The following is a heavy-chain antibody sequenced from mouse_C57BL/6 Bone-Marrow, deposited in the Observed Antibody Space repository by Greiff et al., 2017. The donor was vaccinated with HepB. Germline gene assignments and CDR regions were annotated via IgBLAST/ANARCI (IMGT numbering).Heavy chain of an antibody. Sequence: VMLVESGGDLVKPGGSLKLSCAASGFTFSSYGMSWVRQTPDKRLEWVATISSGGSYTYYPDSVKGRFTISRDNAKNTLYLQMSSLKSEDTAMYYCARLDSSGYVDYWGQGTTLTVSS. J-gene: IGHJ2*01. D-gene: IGHD3-2*02. CDR3: ARLDSSGYVDY. CDR2: ISSGGSYT. V-gene: IGHV5-6*02. CDR1: GFTFSSYG.